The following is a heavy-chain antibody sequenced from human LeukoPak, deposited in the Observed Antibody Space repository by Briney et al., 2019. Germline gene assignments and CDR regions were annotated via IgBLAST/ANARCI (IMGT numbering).Heavy chain of an antibody. CDR2: ISHDGSNK. CDR3: PKGILVRGVLSPSVDY. V-gene: IGHV3-30*18. Sequence: GGSLRLSCAASGFSFSTYGMHWVRQAPGKGLERVAAISHDGSNKYYADSVKGRFSISRDNFKNTLYLQMNSLRAEDTAVYYCPKGILVRGVLSPSVDYWGQGTLVTVSS. CDR1: GFSFSTYG. D-gene: IGHD3-10*01. J-gene: IGHJ4*02.